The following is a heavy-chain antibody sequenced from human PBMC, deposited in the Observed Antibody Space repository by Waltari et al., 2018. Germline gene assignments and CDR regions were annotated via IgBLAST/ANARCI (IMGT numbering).Heavy chain of an antibody. CDR2: IHGSGRT. CDR3: ARDRGRGLYLDS. Sequence: QVQLQALGPGLVKPSGPLSLTCSVSGDSVSSSYWWSWVRQPPGEGLEWIGQIHGSGRTNYNPSLESRVSVSMDTSNNQLSLKVTSATAADTAIYYCARDRGRGLYLDSWGQGTLVTVSP. D-gene: IGHD2-15*01. J-gene: IGHJ4*02. V-gene: IGHV4-4*02. CDR1: GDSVSSSYW.